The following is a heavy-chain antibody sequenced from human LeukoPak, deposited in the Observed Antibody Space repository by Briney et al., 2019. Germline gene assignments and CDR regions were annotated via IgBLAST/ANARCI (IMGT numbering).Heavy chain of an antibody. J-gene: IGHJ5*02. Sequence: ASVKVSCKASSYTFTSYGISWVRQAPGQGLEWMGWINPNSGGTNYAQKFQGRVTMTRDTSISTAYMELSRLRSDDTAVYYCARDYSSSKGWFDPWGQGTLVTVSS. CDR2: INPNSGGT. CDR1: SYTFTSYG. CDR3: ARDYSSSKGWFDP. D-gene: IGHD6-6*01. V-gene: IGHV1-2*02.